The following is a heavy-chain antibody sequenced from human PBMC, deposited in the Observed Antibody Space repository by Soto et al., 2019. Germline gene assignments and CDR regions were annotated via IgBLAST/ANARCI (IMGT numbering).Heavy chain of an antibody. J-gene: IGHJ6*02. CDR1: GGSISSGGYS. D-gene: IGHD1-7*01. CDR3: ARGNNWNSLYYYYGMDV. CDR2: IYHSGST. V-gene: IGHV4-30-2*01. Sequence: SETLSLTCAVSGGSISSGGYSWSWIRQPPGKGLEWIGYIYHSGSTYYNPSLKSRVTISVDRSKNQFSLKLSSVTAADTAVYYCARGNNWNSLYYYYGMDVWGQGTTVTVSS.